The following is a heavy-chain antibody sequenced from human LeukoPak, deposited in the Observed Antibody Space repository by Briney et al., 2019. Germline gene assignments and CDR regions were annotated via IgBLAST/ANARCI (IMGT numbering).Heavy chain of an antibody. CDR1: GFTFSNYW. J-gene: IGHJ3*01. CDR2: INTDGSST. CDR3: ARDFLHFGG. D-gene: IGHD3-16*01. Sequence: PGGSLRLSCAASGFTFSNYWMHWVRHAPGKGLVWVSRINTDGSSTKYVDCVKGRFTISRDNDKNKLYVQMNSQRAEDTALYYCARDFLHFGGWGQGTMVTVSS. V-gene: IGHV3-74*03.